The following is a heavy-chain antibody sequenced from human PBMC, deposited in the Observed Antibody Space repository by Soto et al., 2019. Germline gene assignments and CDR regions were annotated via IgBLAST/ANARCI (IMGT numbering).Heavy chain of an antibody. J-gene: IGHJ4*02. CDR3: AKESYNRRTDFDY. CDR2: ISSSSSTI. V-gene: IGHV3-48*01. D-gene: IGHD3-10*01. CDR1: GFTFSSYS. Sequence: PGGPLRLSCAASGFTFSSYSMNWVSQAPGKGLEWVSYISSSSSTIYYADSVKGRFTISRDNAKNSLYLQMNSLRAEDTAVYYCAKESYNRRTDFDYWGQGTLVTVSS.